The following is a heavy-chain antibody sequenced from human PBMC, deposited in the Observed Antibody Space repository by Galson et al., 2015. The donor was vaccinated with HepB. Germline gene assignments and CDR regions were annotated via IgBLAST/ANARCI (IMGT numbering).Heavy chain of an antibody. Sequence: SVKVSCKASGYTFTSYYMHWVRQAPGQGLEWMGIINPSGGSTSYAQKLQGRVTMTRDTSTSTVYMELSSLRSEDTAVYYCARERIVGADPVYYFDYWGQGTLVTVSS. J-gene: IGHJ4*02. CDR2: INPSGGST. CDR3: ARERIVGADPVYYFDY. D-gene: IGHD1-26*01. CDR1: GYTFTSYY. V-gene: IGHV1-46*04.